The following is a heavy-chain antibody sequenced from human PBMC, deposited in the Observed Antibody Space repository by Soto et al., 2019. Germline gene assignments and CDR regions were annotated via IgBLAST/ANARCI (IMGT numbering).Heavy chain of an antibody. D-gene: IGHD3-22*01. J-gene: IGHJ4*02. V-gene: IGHV1-69*13. Sequence: VKVSCKASGGTFSSYAISWVRQAPGQGLEWMGGIIPIFGTANYAQKFQGRVTITADESTSTAYMELSSLRSEDTAVYYCAREYQKSYYYDSSGYYLDYWGQGTLVTVSS. CDR1: GGTFSSYA. CDR2: IIPIFGTA. CDR3: AREYQKSYYYDSSGYYLDY.